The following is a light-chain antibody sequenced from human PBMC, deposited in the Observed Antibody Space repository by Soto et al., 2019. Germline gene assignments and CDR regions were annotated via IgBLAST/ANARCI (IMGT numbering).Light chain of an antibody. Sequence: VLTQSPATLSLSPGERATLSCRASQTVSRYLAWYQQKPGQAPRLLIYYASNRASGIPPRFSSSGSATDYTPTISSLEPEEFAVYYCQQRSTWPILTFGGGTKVEI. CDR2: YAS. J-gene: IGKJ4*01. CDR3: QQRSTWPILT. CDR1: QTVSRY. V-gene: IGKV3-11*01.